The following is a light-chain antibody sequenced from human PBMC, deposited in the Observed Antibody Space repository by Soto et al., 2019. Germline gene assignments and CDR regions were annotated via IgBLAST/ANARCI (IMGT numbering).Light chain of an antibody. J-gene: IGLJ1*01. CDR3: QSYDSSLSGYV. CDR2: VNS. Sequence: QSVLTQPPSVSGAPGQRVTISCTGSSSNIGAGYAVHWFQQLPGTAPKLLIYVNSNRPSGVPDRFSGSMSGTSASLAITGLQAEDEADYYCQSYDSSLSGYVFGTGTQLTVL. V-gene: IGLV1-40*01. CDR1: SSNIGAGYA.